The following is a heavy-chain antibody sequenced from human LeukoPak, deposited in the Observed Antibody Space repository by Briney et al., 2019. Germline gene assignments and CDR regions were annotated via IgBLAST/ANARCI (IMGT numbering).Heavy chain of an antibody. CDR2: ISSSSSYI. Sequence: GGSLRLSCAASGFTFSSYSMNWVRQAPGKGLEWVSSISSSSSYIYYADSVKGRFTISRDNAKNSLYLQMNSLRAEDTAVYYCARDELGIQYYFDYWGQGTLVTVSS. J-gene: IGHJ4*02. D-gene: IGHD7-27*01. CDR3: ARDELGIQYYFDY. V-gene: IGHV3-21*01. CDR1: GFTFSSYS.